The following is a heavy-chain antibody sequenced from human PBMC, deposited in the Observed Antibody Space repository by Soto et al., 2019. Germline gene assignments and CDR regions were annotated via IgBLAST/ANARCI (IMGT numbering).Heavy chain of an antibody. Sequence: GGSLRLSCAASGLTFSSYSMNWVRQAPGKGLEWVSSISSSSSYIYYADSVKGRFTISRDNAKNSLYLQMNSLRAEDTAVYYCARVVRGDDAFDIWGQGTMVTVSS. D-gene: IGHD2-15*01. CDR2: ISSSSSYI. J-gene: IGHJ3*02. V-gene: IGHV3-21*01. CDR1: GLTFSSYS. CDR3: ARVVRGDDAFDI.